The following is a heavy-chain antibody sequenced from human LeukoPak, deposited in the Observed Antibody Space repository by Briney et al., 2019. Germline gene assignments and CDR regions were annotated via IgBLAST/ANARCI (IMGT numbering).Heavy chain of an antibody. D-gene: IGHD1-14*01. Sequence: SVKVSCKASGGTFSSYAISWVRQAPGQGLEWMGGIIPIFGTANYAQKFQGRVTITTDESTSTAYMELSSLRSEDTAVYYCARDYGDVGTVFDYWGQGTLVTVSS. J-gene: IGHJ4*02. CDR3: ARDYGDVGTVFDY. CDR1: GGTFSSYA. V-gene: IGHV1-69*05. CDR2: IIPIFGTA.